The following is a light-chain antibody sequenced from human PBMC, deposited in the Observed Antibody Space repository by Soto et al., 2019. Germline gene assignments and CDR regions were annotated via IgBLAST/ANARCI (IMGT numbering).Light chain of an antibody. J-gene: IGKJ2*01. Sequence: IHMTQSPSSLSASVGDRVTITCRASQRITTYLNWYQQTPGKAPKLLISTAATLQGGVPSRFSGSVSWTDFTLTITTLQPEDFATYFCQQSYSTPYTFGQGTKLEIK. CDR2: TAA. CDR3: QQSYSTPYT. CDR1: QRITTY. V-gene: IGKV1-39*01.